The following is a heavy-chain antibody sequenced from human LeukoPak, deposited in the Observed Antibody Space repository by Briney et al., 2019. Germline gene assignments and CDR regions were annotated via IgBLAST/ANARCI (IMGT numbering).Heavy chain of an antibody. D-gene: IGHD2-8*01. CDR2: IIPIFGTA. J-gene: IGHJ5*02. CDR1: GGTFSSYA. V-gene: IGHV1-69*01. CDR3: ATRWGMLQPLKT. Sequence: GSSVKVSCKASGGTFSSYAISWVRQAPGQGLEWMGGIIPIFGTANYAQKFQGRVTITADESTSTAYMELSSLRSEDTAMFYCATRWGMLQPLKTWGQGTLVTVSS.